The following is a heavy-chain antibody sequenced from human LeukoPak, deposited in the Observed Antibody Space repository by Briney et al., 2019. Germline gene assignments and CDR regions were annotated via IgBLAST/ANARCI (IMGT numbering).Heavy chain of an antibody. V-gene: IGHV4-34*01. J-gene: IGHJ4*02. CDR1: GRSFSGYY. Sequence: SETLSLTCAVYGRSFSGYYWSWIRQPPGKGLEWIGEINHSGSTNYNPSLKSRVTISVDTSRNQFSLKLSSVTAADTAVYYCARGLGLRWQYFDYWGQGTLVTVSS. CDR2: INHSGST. D-gene: IGHD4-23*01. CDR3: ARGLGLRWQYFDY.